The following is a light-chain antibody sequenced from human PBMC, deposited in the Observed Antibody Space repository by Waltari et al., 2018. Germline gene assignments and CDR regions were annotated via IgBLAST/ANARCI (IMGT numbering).Light chain of an antibody. CDR3: SSYTTSTTLL. J-gene: IGLJ1*01. CDR1: STDVGAYNF. Sequence: QSALTQPASVSGSPGQSITTSCTGSSTDVGAYNFVSWYQQHPGKVPKLILYDFGNRPSGISHRFSASKSGNTASLTISGLQEEDEGEYYCSSYTTSTTLLFGTGT. CDR2: DFG. V-gene: IGLV2-14*01.